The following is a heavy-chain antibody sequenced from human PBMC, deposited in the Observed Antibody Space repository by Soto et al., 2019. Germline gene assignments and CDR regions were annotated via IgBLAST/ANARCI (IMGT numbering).Heavy chain of an antibody. CDR2: IIPIFGTT. D-gene: IGHD2-15*01. CDR1: GGTFSSYA. CDR3: ARGYCSGGSCYIDDYYYYGMDV. V-gene: IGHV1-69*01. J-gene: IGHJ6*02. Sequence: QVQLVQSGAEVKKPGSSVNVSCKASGGTFSSYAISWVRQAPGQGLEWMGGIIPIFGTTNYAPTFQGRVTITADESTSTVYMELSSVSSEDTGVYYCARGYCSGGSCYIDDYYYYGMDVWGQGTTVTVSS.